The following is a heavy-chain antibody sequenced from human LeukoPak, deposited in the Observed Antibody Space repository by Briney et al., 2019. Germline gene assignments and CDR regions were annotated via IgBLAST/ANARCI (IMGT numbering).Heavy chain of an antibody. CDR3: ARTRFLEWFNDY. CDR1: GFTFSSYA. J-gene: IGHJ4*02. V-gene: IGHV3-23*01. Sequence: PGGSLRLSCAASGFTFSSYAMSWVRQAPGKGLEWVSAISGSGGSTYYADSVKGRFTISRDNSKNTLYMQMSSLRAEDTAVYYCARTRFLEWFNDYWGQGTLVTVSS. CDR2: ISGSGGST. D-gene: IGHD3-3*01.